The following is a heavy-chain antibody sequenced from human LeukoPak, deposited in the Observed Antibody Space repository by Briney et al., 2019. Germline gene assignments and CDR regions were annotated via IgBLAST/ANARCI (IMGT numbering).Heavy chain of an antibody. CDR2: ISGSGGST. V-gene: IGHV3-23*01. J-gene: IGHJ4*02. D-gene: IGHD3-9*01. CDR3: ANGHRIRRTVRYFDWLPPSAHGFDY. Sequence: PGGSLRLSCAASGFTFSSYGMSWVRQAPGKGLEWVSAISGSGGSTYYADSVKGRFTISRDNSKNTLYLQMNSLRAEDTAVYYCANGHRIRRTVRYFDWLPPSAHGFDYWGQGTLVTVSS. CDR1: GFTFSSYG.